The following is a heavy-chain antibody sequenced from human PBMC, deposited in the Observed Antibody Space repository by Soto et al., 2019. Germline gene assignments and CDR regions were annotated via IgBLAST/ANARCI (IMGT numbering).Heavy chain of an antibody. CDR3: AKDMGIAVAGNYYYYGMDV. CDR2: ISGSGGST. D-gene: IGHD6-19*01. CDR1: GFTFSSYA. V-gene: IGHV3-43*02. J-gene: IGHJ6*02. Sequence: GGSLRLSCAASGFTFSSYAMSWVRQAPGKGLEWVSAISGSGGSTYYADSVKGRFTISRDNSKNSLYLQMNSLRTEDTALYYCAKDMGIAVAGNYYYYGMDVWGQGTTVTVSS.